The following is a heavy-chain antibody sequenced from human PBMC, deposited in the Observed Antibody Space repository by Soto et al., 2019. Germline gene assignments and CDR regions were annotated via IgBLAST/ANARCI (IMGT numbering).Heavy chain of an antibody. CDR2: IYYSGST. Sequence: ETLSLTCTVSGGSISSSSYYWGWIRQPPGKGLEWIGSIYYSGSTYYNPSLKSRVTISVDTSKNQFSLKLSSVTAADTAVYYCARRVRGVIGFDYWGQGTLVTVSS. V-gene: IGHV4-39*01. J-gene: IGHJ4*02. CDR1: GGSISSSSYY. D-gene: IGHD3-10*01. CDR3: ARRVRGVIGFDY.